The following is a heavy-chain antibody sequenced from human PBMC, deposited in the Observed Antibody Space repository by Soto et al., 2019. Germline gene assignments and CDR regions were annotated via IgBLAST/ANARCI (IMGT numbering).Heavy chain of an antibody. CDR2: IDPSAGST. CDR3: ARSPRPTGTTLYYFDS. V-gene: IGHV1-46*01. CDR1: GYTLTCFD. Sequence: ASVKVSGKASGYTLTCFDMHCILQSRLQGLDWMGVIDPSAGSTTYAQKFKGRVRMTRDTFTSTVFMELSSLRSEDTAVYYCARSPRPTGTTLYYFDSWGQRTLVTVSS. J-gene: IGHJ4*02. D-gene: IGHD1-1*01.